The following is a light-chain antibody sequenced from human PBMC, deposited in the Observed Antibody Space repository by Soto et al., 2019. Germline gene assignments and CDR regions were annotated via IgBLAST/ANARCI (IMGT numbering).Light chain of an antibody. Sequence: QSLLTQPPSASGAPGQRVTISCSGSSSNVGSNTVSWYQQSPGTAPKLLIHSNNKRPSGVPDRFSGSKSGTSASLAISGLQSEDEADYYCAAWDDSLNASVFGGGTKVTVL. V-gene: IGLV1-44*01. CDR2: SNN. J-gene: IGLJ1*01. CDR3: AAWDDSLNASV. CDR1: SSNVGSNT.